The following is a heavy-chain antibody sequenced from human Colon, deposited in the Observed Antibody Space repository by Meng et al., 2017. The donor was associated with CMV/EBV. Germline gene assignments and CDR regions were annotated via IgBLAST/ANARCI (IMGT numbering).Heavy chain of an antibody. V-gene: IGHV3-23*03. J-gene: IGHJ4*02. D-gene: IGHD2-21*02. CDR1: FNVSSYA. Sequence: FNVSSYAMSWVRQALGKGLEWVSIIYSGGSSPVYADSVKGRFTISRDNSENTLYLQMNSLRAEDTAVYYCAKGPMGFCSGGYCYYDYWGQGTLVTVSS. CDR3: AKGPMGFCSGGYCYYDY. CDR2: IYSGGSSP.